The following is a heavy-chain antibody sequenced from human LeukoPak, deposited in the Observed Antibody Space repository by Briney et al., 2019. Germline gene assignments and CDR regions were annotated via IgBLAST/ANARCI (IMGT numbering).Heavy chain of an antibody. CDR1: GFTLGSHD. V-gene: IGHV3-13*01. J-gene: IGHJ4*02. CDR3: VREARGYHYTYFDY. D-gene: IGHD5-18*01. CDR2: VSSGFHA. Sequence: GGSLRLSCTASGFTLGSHDMHWVRQIPGQGLEWVAAVSSGFHAFFAGSVQGRFTVSREDARNSLYLQMNSLRAGDMAVYYCVREARGYHYTYFDYWGQGTLVTVSS.